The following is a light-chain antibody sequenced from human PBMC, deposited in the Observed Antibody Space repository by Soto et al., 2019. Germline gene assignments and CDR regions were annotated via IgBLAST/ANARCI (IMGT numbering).Light chain of an antibody. V-gene: IGKV1-5*01. Sequence: DIQMTQSPSTLSASVGDRVTITGRASQSITNWLAWYQQKPGKAPKLLIYDAASLESGVPSRFSGSGSGTEFTLTISSLQPDDFAIYYCQQYSSYWTFGQGTKVDI. CDR3: QQYSSYWT. J-gene: IGKJ1*01. CDR1: QSITNW. CDR2: DAA.